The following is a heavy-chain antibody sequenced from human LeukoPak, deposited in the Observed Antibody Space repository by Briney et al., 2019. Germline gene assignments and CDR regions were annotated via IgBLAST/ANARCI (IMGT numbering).Heavy chain of an antibody. CDR1: GGSVSSYY. D-gene: IGHD1-26*01. CDR2: IHTSGST. Sequence: SETLSLTCTVSGGSVSSYYWSWIRQPAGKGLEWIGRIHTSGSTNYNPSLKSRVTMSVDTSKNQFSLTLSSVTAADTAVYYCARGTPDSGRYYPFDYWGQGTLVIVSS. CDR3: ARGTPDSGRYYPFDY. J-gene: IGHJ4*02. V-gene: IGHV4-4*07.